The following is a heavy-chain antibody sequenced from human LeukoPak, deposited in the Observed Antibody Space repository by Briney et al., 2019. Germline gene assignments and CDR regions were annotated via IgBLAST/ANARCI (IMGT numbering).Heavy chain of an antibody. D-gene: IGHD6-13*01. CDR2: IKRDGSDK. CDR3: ARETYSSSWSAKFYYYYYMDV. Sequence: GGSLRLSCEASGFTFFSYWMSWVRQAPGKGLEWVANIKRDGSDKYYVDSVKGRFTISRDNAKNSLYLQMNSVRAEDTAVYYCARETYSSSWSAKFYYYYYMDVWGKGTRSPSP. CDR1: GFTFFSYW. J-gene: IGHJ6*03. V-gene: IGHV3-7*01.